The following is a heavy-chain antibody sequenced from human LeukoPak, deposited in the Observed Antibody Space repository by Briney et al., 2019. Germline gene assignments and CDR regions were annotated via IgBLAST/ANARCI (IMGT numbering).Heavy chain of an antibody. Sequence: GGSLRLSCAASGFTFSSYWMSWVRQAPGKGLEWVANIKQDGSEKYYVDSVKGRFTISRDNAKNSLYLQMNSLRAEDTAVYYCAKEKEHLAFDYWGQGTLVTVSS. CDR1: GFTFSSYW. CDR3: AKEKEHLAFDY. CDR2: IKQDGSEK. J-gene: IGHJ4*02. V-gene: IGHV3-7*03.